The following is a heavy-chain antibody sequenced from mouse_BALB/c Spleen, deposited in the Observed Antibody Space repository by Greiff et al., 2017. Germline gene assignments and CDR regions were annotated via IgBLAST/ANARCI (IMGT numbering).Heavy chain of an antibody. CDR2: INPNNGGT. V-gene: IGHV1-18*01. D-gene: IGHD1-1*01. Sequence: VQLQQSGPELVKPGASVKIPCKASGYTFTDYNMDWVKQSHGKSLEWIGDINPNNGGTIYNQKFKGKATLTVDKSSSTAYMELRSLTSEDTAVYYCARERGGFITTVVATDWYFDVWGAGTTVTVSS. J-gene: IGHJ1*01. CDR3: ARERGGFITTVVATDWYFDV. CDR1: GYTFTDYN.